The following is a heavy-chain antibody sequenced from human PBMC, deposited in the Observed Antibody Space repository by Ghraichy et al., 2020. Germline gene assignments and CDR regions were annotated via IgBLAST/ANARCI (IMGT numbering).Heavy chain of an antibody. Sequence: GGSLRLSCAASGFTFSSYWMHWVRQAPGKGLVWVSRINSDGSSTSYADSVKGRFTISRDNAKNTLYLQMNSLRAEDTAVYYCARAYSGSYYEFDYWGQGTLVTVSS. D-gene: IGHD1-26*01. J-gene: IGHJ4*02. CDR1: GFTFSSYW. V-gene: IGHV3-74*01. CDR3: ARAYSGSYYEFDY. CDR2: INSDGSST.